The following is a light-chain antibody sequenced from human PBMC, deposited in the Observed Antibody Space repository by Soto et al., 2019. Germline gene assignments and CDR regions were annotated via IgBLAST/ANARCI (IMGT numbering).Light chain of an antibody. J-gene: IGKJ3*01. V-gene: IGKV1-39*01. CDR2: EAT. CDR3: QHSYTTPFT. CDR1: QSIRSY. Sequence: DILMTQSPSTLSASVGDRVTITCRASQSIRSYLNWYQQKPAKAPKLLIYEATSLQSGVPSRFSGSGSGTDFTLTISSLQPEDFATYYCQHSYTTPFTFGPGTKVDIK.